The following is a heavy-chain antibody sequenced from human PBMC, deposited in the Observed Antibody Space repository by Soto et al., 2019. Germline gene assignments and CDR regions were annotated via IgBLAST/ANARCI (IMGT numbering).Heavy chain of an antibody. J-gene: IGHJ4*02. CDR1: GFPFSNYG. D-gene: IGHD3-22*01. CDR3: ARAAPHGYDH. V-gene: IGHV3-48*02. CDR2: IGSSSTGV. Sequence: EVQLVESGGGLVQPGGSLRLSCAASGFPFSNYGMNWVRQAPGKGLEWISYIGSSSTGVYYADPVKGRFTISRDNAKNSLYLQMHGLRDGDTALYYCARAAPHGYDHWGQGTLVTVSS.